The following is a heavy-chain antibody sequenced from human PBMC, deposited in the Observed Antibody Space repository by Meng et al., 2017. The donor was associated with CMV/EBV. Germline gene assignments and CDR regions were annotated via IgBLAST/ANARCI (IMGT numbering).Heavy chain of an antibody. V-gene: IGHV4-30-4*08. CDR3: ARVGVGYDSAFDP. CDR1: GGSISSGDYY. J-gene: IGHJ5*02. Sequence: SETLSLTCTVSGGSISSGDYYWSWIRQPPGKGLEWIGYIYYSGSTYYNPSLKSRVTISVDTSKNQFSLKLSSVTAADTAVYYCARVGVGYDSAFDPWGQGTLVTVSS. CDR2: IYYSGST. D-gene: IGHD3-16*01.